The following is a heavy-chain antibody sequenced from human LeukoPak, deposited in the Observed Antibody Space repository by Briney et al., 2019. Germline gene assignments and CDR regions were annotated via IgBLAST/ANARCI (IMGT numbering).Heavy chain of an antibody. CDR1: GGSISSGGYY. CDR3: ARDGILTGCDY. Sequence: SETLSLTCTVFGGSISSGGYYWSWIRQHPGKGLEWIGYIYYSGSTYYNPSLKSRVTISVDTSKNQFSLKLSSVTAADTAVYYCARDGILTGCDYWGQGTLVTVSS. V-gene: IGHV4-31*03. J-gene: IGHJ4*02. D-gene: IGHD3-9*01. CDR2: IYYSGST.